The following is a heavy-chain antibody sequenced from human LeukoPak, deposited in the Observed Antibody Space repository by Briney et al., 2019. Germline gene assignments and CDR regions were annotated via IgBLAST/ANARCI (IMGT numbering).Heavy chain of an antibody. V-gene: IGHV4-30-4*01. CDR1: GGSISSGDYY. J-gene: IGHJ6*04. CDR2: IYYSGST. Sequence: NPSETLSLTCTVSGGSISSGDYYWSWIRQPPGTGLEWIGYIYYSGSTYYNPSLKSRVAISVDTSKNQFSLKLSPVTAADTAVYYCAISTSCCLNGMDVWGKGTTVTVSS. D-gene: IGHD2-2*01. CDR3: AISTSCCLNGMDV.